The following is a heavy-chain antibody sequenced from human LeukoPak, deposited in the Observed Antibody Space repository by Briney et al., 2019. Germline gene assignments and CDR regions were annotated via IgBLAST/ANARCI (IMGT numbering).Heavy chain of an antibody. V-gene: IGHV3-23*01. CDR2: ISGSGGST. CDR3: AKDVRRYCSGGSCFYFDY. Sequence: PGGSLRLSCAASGFTFSSYAMSWVRQAPGKGLEWVSAISGSGGSTYYADSVKGRFTISRDNSKHTLYLQMNSLRPEDTAVYYCAKDVRRYCSGGSCFYFDYWGQGTLVTVSS. D-gene: IGHD2-15*01. J-gene: IGHJ4*02. CDR1: GFTFSSYA.